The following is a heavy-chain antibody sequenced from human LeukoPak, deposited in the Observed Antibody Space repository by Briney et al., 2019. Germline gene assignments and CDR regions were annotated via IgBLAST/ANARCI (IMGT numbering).Heavy chain of an antibody. J-gene: IGHJ4*02. CDR3: SLMITFGGVFVGDY. D-gene: IGHD3-16*02. Sequence: AVTVSFKSSGGTFSIYAISWVRQAPGQGLEWMGGIIPIFGTANYAQKFQGRGTITADESTSTAYMELSSLRSEDTAVYYCSLMITFGGVFVGDYWGQGTLVTVSS. CDR1: GGTFSIYA. CDR2: IIPIFGTA. V-gene: IGHV1-69*01.